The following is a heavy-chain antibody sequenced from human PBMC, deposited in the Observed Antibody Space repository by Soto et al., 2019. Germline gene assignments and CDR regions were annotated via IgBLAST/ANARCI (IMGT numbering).Heavy chain of an antibody. D-gene: IGHD1-26*01. J-gene: IGHJ4*02. Sequence: SLRLSCAASGFTFSSYGMHWVRQAPGKGLEWVAVISYDGSNKYYADSVKGRFTISRDNSKNTLYLQMNSLRAEDTAVYYCAKDSVGATTGTFDYWGQGTLVTVSS. CDR1: GFTFSSYG. V-gene: IGHV3-30*18. CDR3: AKDSVGATTGTFDY. CDR2: ISYDGSNK.